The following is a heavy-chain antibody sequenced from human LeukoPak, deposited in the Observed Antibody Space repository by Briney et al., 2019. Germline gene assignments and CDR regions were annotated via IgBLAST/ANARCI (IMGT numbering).Heavy chain of an antibody. D-gene: IGHD3-3*01. CDR1: GFTFSSYS. J-gene: IGHJ4*02. Sequence: PGGSLRLSCAASGFTFSSYSVNWVRQAPGKGLEWVSSISSSSSYIYYADSVKGRFTISRDNAKSSLYLQMNSLRAEDTAVYYCARDQMRPNYDFWSGPWGRAYYFDYWGQGTLVTVSS. V-gene: IGHV3-21*01. CDR2: ISSSSSYI. CDR3: ARDQMRPNYDFWSGPWGRAYYFDY.